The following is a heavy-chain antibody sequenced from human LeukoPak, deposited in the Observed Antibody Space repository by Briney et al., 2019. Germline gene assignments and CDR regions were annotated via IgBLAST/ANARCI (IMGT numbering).Heavy chain of an antibody. V-gene: IGHV3-7*01. CDR2: MNGDGSVK. J-gene: IGHJ6*02. CDR1: GFIFSKSW. Sequence: GGSLRLSCAASGFIFSKSWMSWVRQAPGKGLEWVANMNGDGSVKDYVDSVKGRFTISRDNARQSLYLQMSDLRAEDTAVYYCATYTHWVAGDVWGQGTTVTVSS. CDR3: ATYTHWVAGDV. D-gene: IGHD3-16*01.